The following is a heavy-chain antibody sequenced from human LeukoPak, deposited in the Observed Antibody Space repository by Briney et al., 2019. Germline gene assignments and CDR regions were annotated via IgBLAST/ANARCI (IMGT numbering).Heavy chain of an antibody. CDR1: GGSISGYY. D-gene: IGHD2-21*02. CDR2: IYYTGST. Sequence: ASETLSLTCAVSGGSISGYYWTWIRQPPGKGLEWIGYIYYTGSTNYNPSLKSRVTISVDTSKNQFSLKLSSVTAADTAVYYCARRVAVTGRYYFDYWGQGTLVTVSS. J-gene: IGHJ4*02. V-gene: IGHV4-59*01. CDR3: ARRVAVTGRYYFDY.